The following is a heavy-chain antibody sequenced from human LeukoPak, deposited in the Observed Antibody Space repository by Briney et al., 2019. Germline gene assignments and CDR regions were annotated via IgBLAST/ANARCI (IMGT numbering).Heavy chain of an antibody. V-gene: IGHV1-8*01. J-gene: IGHJ5*02. CDR2: MNPNSGNT. Sequence: GATGKVASKASGYTFTSYDINWVRQATGQGREWMGWMNPNSGNTGYAQKFQGRATMTTNTSMSTAYRELSCLRSEDTAVYYCAREKRFFDPWGQGTLVTVSS. CDR3: AREKRFFDP. CDR1: GYTFTSYD.